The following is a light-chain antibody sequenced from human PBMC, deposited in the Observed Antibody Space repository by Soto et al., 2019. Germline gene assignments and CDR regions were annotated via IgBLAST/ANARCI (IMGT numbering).Light chain of an antibody. V-gene: IGLV2-8*01. CDR1: SSDVGGYNY. CDR3: NSYAGSNNVV. J-gene: IGLJ2*01. Sequence: QSALTQPPSASGSPGQSVTISCTGTSSDVGGYNYVSWYQQHPGKAPKLMIYEVSKRPSGVPDRFSGSKSGNTASLTVSGLQAEDEADYYCNSYAGSNNVVFGGGPMLTVL. CDR2: EVS.